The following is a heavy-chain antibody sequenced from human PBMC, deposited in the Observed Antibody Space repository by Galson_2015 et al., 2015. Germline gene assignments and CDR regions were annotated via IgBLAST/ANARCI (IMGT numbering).Heavy chain of an antibody. J-gene: IGHJ4*02. CDR1: GFTFSSYA. D-gene: IGHD3-3*01. V-gene: IGHV3-23*01. Sequence: SLRLSCAASGFTFSSYAMSWVRQAPGKGLEWVSAISGSGGSTYYADSVKGRFTISRDNSKNTLYLQMNSLRAEDTAVYYCAKEGTYYDFWSGYYFDYWGQGTLVTVSS. CDR3: AKEGTYYDFWSGYYFDY. CDR2: ISGSGGST.